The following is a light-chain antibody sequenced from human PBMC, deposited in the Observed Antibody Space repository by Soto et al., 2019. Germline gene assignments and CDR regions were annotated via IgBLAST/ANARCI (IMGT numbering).Light chain of an antibody. J-gene: IGKJ4*01. Sequence: DIRMTQSPSSLSASVGDRVTITCQASQDVSNSLNWFQQKPGKAPKLLIYDASTLETGVPSRFSGSGSGTDVTLKISRVEAEDVGVYYCMQPLQSPFTFGGGTKVEIK. CDR1: QDVSNS. CDR2: DAS. CDR3: MQPLQSPFT. V-gene: IGKV1-33*01.